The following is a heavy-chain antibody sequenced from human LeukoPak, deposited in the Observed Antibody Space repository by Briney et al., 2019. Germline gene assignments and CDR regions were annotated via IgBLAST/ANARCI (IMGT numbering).Heavy chain of an antibody. V-gene: IGHV1-8*03. D-gene: IGHD5-12*01. J-gene: IGHJ3*02. CDR3: ASSALSGDAFDI. CDR1: GYTFTSYD. Sequence: RASVKVSCKASGYTFTSYDINWVRQATGQGLEWMGWMNPNSGNTGYAQKFQGRVTITRNTSISTAYMELSSLRSEDTAVYYCASSALSGDAFDIWGQGTMVTVSS. CDR2: MNPNSGNT.